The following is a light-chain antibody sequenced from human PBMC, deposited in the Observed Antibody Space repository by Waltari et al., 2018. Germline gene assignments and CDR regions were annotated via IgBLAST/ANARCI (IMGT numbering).Light chain of an antibody. CDR1: QGIGSW. CDR3: QQGFHTPYS. Sequence: DIQMTQSPSSLSASVGDKVTITCRASQGIGSWLAWYQQKPGKAPKLLIYAASSLQSGVPSRFSGTGSGTDYNLTIISLQPEDFATYYCQQGFHTPYSFGQGTKVEIK. V-gene: IGKV1-12*01. CDR2: AAS. J-gene: IGKJ2*03.